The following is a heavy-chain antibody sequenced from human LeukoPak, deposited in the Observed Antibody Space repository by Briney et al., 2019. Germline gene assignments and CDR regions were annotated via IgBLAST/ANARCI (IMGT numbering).Heavy chain of an antibody. D-gene: IGHD4-23*01. CDR3: AKKDGGNSGEIDY. CDR1: GFTFSSYA. Sequence: GGSLRLSCAASGFTFSSYAMSWFRQAPGKGLKWVSAISGSGGSTYYADSVKGRFTISRDNSKNTLYLQMNSLRAEDTAVYYCAKKDGGNSGEIDYWGQGTLVTVSS. V-gene: IGHV3-23*01. J-gene: IGHJ4*02. CDR2: ISGSGGST.